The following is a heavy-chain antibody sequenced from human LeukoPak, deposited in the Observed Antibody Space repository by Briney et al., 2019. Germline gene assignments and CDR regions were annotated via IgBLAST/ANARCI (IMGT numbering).Heavy chain of an antibody. V-gene: IGHV3-23*01. Sequence: GGSLRLSCAASEFTFSTYAMSWVRQAPGMGLEWVSAISGSGGSTYYADSVKGRFTISRDNSKNTLYLQMNSLRAEDTAVYYCAKASGSGTYYKSPFDYWGQGTLVTVSS. D-gene: IGHD3-10*01. J-gene: IGHJ4*02. CDR2: ISGSGGST. CDR3: AKASGSGTYYKSPFDY. CDR1: EFTFSTYA.